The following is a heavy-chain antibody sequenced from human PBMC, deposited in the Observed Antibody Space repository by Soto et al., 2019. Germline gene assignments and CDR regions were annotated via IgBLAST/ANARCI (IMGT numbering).Heavy chain of an antibody. Sequence: QVQLVQSGAEVKKPGASVKVSCKASGYTFTSYGISWVRQAPGQGLEWMGWISAYNGNTNYAQKLQGRVTMTTDTXTXTXXMEGRSLRSDDTAVYYCARGEGIVVVVAATPTMDVWGQGTTVTGSS. CDR1: GYTFTSYG. J-gene: IGHJ6*02. V-gene: IGHV1-18*01. D-gene: IGHD2-15*01. CDR2: ISAYNGNT. CDR3: ARGEGIVVVVAATPTMDV.